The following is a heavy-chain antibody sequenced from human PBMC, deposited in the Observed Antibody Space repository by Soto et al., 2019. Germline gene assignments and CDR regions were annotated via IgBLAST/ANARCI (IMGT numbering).Heavy chain of an antibody. CDR3: ATGGSGYFTY. D-gene: IGHD3-22*01. CDR2: IKSDGSYT. V-gene: IGHV3-74*01. Sequence: EVQLVESGGGLVQPGGSLRLSCAASGFTFNTYWMQWVRQAPGKGPVWVSRIKSDGSYTNYADSVKGRFTISRDNAKNTLFLQMNSLGAEDTAVYYCATGGSGYFTYWGQGTLVTVSS. CDR1: GFTFNTYW. J-gene: IGHJ4*02.